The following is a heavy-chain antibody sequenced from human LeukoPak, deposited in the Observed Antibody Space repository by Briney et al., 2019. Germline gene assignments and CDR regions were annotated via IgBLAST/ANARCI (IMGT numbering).Heavy chain of an antibody. Sequence: ASVKVSCKASGHTFSYYGIHWVRQAPGQRLEWMGWVNAANGNTKYSQKFQGRVTVTRDTSASTAYMELSSLRSGDTAIYYCATGGGWWAPLDYWGQGTLVTVSS. J-gene: IGHJ4*02. D-gene: IGHD2-15*01. CDR2: VNAANGNT. CDR1: GHTFSYYG. V-gene: IGHV1-3*01. CDR3: ATGGGWWAPLDY.